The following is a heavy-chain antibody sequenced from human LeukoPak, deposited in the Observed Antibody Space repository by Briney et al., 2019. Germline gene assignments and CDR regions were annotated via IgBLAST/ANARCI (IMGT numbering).Heavy chain of an antibody. CDR2: IISSSSYT. J-gene: IGHJ4*02. V-gene: IGHV3-11*06. CDR1: GFTFSDYY. D-gene: IGHD2-2*01. Sequence: GGSLRLSCAASGFTFSDYYMSWIRQAPGKGLEWVSYIISSSSYTNYADSVKGRFTISRDNAKNSLYLQMNSLRAEDTAVYYCARDPYCSSTSCYAAWFDYWGQGTLVTVSS. CDR3: ARDPYCSSTSCYAAWFDY.